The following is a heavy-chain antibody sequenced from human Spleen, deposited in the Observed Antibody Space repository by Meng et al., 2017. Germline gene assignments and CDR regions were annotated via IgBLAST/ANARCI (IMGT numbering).Heavy chain of an antibody. Sequence: QLQLLECGRRSSNDSVTPARTLAVPCVSIISYNYGSGVRHRPGKGLGWSWEIHPSGSTNYHPSLKSRVPISVDKSKDQFSLELNSVTAADTAVYFCARGGLTSSDWGQGTLVTVSS. CDR3: ARGGLTSSD. CDR2: IHPSGST. D-gene: IGHD3-3*01. CDR1: CVSIISYNY. J-gene: IGHJ4*02. V-gene: IGHV4-4*02.